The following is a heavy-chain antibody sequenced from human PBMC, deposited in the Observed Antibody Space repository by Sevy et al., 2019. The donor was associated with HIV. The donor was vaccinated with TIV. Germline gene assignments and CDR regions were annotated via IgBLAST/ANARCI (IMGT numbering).Heavy chain of an antibody. CDR2: ISYDGINK. J-gene: IGHJ1*01. CDR3: ALERLSSDVAEYFQN. CDR1: GFTFSSYS. Sequence: GGSLRLSCATSGFTFSSYSMHWVRQAPGKGLEWVATISYDGINKHYADSVKGRFTISRDNVKNSLSLQMNRLRAEDTAVYFCALERLSSDVAEYFQNWGQGTLVTVSS. D-gene: IGHD1-1*01. V-gene: IGHV3-30-3*01.